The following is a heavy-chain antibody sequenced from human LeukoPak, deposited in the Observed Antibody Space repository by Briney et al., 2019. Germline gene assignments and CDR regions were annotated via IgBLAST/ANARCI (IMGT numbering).Heavy chain of an antibody. CDR1: GYTFTSYY. V-gene: IGHV1-46*01. D-gene: IGHD3-10*01. CDR2: INPSGGST. Sequence: ASVKVSCTASGYTFTSYYMHWVRQAPGQGLEWMGIINPSGGSTSYAQKFQGRVTMTRDTSTSTVYMELSSLRSEDTAVYYCARYDGSVVPIDYWGQGTLVTVSS. J-gene: IGHJ4*02. CDR3: ARYDGSVVPIDY.